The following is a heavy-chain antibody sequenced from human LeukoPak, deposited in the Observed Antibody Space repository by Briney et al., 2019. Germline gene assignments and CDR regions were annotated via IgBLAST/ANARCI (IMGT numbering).Heavy chain of an antibody. CDR3: AKIAGYSSSWDDC. D-gene: IGHD6-13*01. Sequence: GGSLRLSCAASGFTFSSYAMGWVRQAPGKGLEWVSGISGGSGKTYYADSVKGRFTISRDNAKNTLYLQMSSLRAEDTALYYCAKIAGYSSSWDDCWGQGTLVTVSS. CDR1: GFTFSSYA. CDR2: ISGGSGKT. J-gene: IGHJ4*02. V-gene: IGHV3-23*01.